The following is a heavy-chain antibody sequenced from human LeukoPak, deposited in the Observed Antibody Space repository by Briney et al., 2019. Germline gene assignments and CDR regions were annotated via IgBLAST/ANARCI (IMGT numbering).Heavy chain of an antibody. J-gene: IGHJ4*02. D-gene: IGHD4-11*01. CDR2: IIPIFGTA. CDR1: GGTFSSYA. V-gene: IGHV1-69*13. CDR3: ARVGAMTTVTSVFDY. Sequence: SVKVSCKASGGTFSSYAISWVRQAPGQGLEWMGGIIPIFGTANYAQKFQGRVTITADESTSTAYMELSSLRSEDTAVYYCARVGAMTTVTSVFDYWGQGTLVTVSS.